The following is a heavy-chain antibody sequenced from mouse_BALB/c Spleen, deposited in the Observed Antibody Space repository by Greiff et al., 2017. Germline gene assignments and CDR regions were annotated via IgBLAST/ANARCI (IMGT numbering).Heavy chain of an antibody. J-gene: IGHJ4*01. V-gene: IGHV1-7*01. CDR1: GYTFTSYW. Sequence: LEESGAELAKPGASVKMSCKASGYTFTSYWMHWVKQRPGQGLEWIGYINPSTGYTEYNQKFKDKATLTADKSSSTAYMQLSSLTSEDSAVYYCARWGFITTVVATNAMDYWGQGTSVTVSS. D-gene: IGHD1-1*01. CDR2: INPSTGYT. CDR3: ARWGFITTVVATNAMDY.